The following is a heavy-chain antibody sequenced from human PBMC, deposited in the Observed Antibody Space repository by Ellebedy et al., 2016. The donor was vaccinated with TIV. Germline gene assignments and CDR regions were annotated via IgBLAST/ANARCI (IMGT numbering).Heavy chain of an antibody. CDR1: GGSISIYD. Sequence: MPSETLSLTCTVSGGSISIYDWGWIRQPPGKGLEWIGYVYNSGSSNYNPSPKSRVTMSVDTSKSQFSLTLRSVTAADTDVYYCTTNWGNNAFEMWGQGTMVTVSS. J-gene: IGHJ3*02. CDR3: TTNWGNNAFEM. D-gene: IGHD7-27*01. V-gene: IGHV4-59*08. CDR2: VYNSGSS.